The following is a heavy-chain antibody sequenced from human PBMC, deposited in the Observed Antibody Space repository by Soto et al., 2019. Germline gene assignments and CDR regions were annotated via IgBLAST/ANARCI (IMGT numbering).Heavy chain of an antibody. J-gene: IGHJ5*02. Sequence: VSVEVSCKASGDTFTSYYMHGVRQSPGQGLEWMGIINPSGGRTSYAQKFQGRVTMTRDTSTSTVYMELSSLRSEDTAVYYCARGVVEQWNWFDPWGQGTLVTVSS. V-gene: IGHV1-46*01. D-gene: IGHD2-15*01. CDR2: INPSGGRT. CDR3: ARGVVEQWNWFDP. CDR1: GDTFTSYY.